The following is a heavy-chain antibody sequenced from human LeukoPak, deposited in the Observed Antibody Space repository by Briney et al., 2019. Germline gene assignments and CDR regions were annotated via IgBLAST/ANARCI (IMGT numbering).Heavy chain of an antibody. V-gene: IGHV1-18*01. CDR2: ISAYNGNT. CDR3: ARVVVMLRSNRDY. Sequence: ASVKVSCKPSGYTFTSYGIRWVRQAPGQGLEWMGWISAYNGNTNYAQKLQGRVTMTTDTSTSTAYMELSRLRSDDTAVYYCARVVVMLRSNRDYWGQGTLVTVSS. J-gene: IGHJ4*02. CDR1: GYTFTSYG. D-gene: IGHD2-21*01.